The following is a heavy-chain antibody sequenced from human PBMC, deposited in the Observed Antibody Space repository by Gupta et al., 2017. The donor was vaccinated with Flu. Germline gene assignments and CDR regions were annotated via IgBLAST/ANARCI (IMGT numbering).Heavy chain of an antibody. CDR1: SNYC. CDR3: VRGDGYASGNGAY. D-gene: IGHD6-19*01. CDR2: ISSSSTYI. Sequence: SNYCMNWVRQPPGKGLEWVSFISSSSTYIYYADSVKGRFTISRDNAKNALYLQMNSLRAEDTAVYYCVRGDGYASGNGAYWGQGTPVTVSS. V-gene: IGHV3-21*01. J-gene: IGHJ4*02.